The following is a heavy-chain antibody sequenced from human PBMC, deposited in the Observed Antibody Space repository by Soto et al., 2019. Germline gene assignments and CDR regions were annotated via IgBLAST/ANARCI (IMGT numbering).Heavy chain of an antibody. CDR2: IIPIFGMA. CDR1: GGTFSSYT. J-gene: IGHJ6*03. D-gene: IGHD2-2*01. V-gene: IGHV1-69*08. CDR3: AREEAQYQLLHSYYYMDV. Sequence: QVQLVQSRAEVKKPGSSVKVSCKASGGTFSSYTINWVRQAPGQGLEWMGRIIPIFGMANYAQKFQGRVTITADESTSTAYMQLSSLRSEDTGLYYCAREEAQYQLLHSYYYMDVWGKGTTVTVSS.